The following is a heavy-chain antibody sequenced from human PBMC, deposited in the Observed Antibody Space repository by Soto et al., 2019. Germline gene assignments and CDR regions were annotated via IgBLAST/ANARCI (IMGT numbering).Heavy chain of an antibody. V-gene: IGHV3-73*01. Sequence: GGSLRLSCAASGFTFSGSAMHWVRQASGKGLEWVGRIRSKANSYATAYAASVKGRFTISRDDSKNTAYLQMNSLKTEDTAVYYCTRHADYGDYSHDYWGQGTLVTVSS. D-gene: IGHD4-17*01. CDR1: GFTFSGSA. CDR3: TRHADYGDYSHDY. CDR2: IRSKANSYAT. J-gene: IGHJ4*02.